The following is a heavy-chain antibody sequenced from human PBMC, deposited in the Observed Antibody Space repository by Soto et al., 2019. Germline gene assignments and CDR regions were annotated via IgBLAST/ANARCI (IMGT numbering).Heavy chain of an antibody. V-gene: IGHV3-30*18. J-gene: IGHJ4*02. D-gene: IGHD6-19*01. CDR1: GFSFSSYG. Sequence: QVQLVESGGGVVQPGRSLRLSCAVSGFSFSSYGMHWVRQAPGKGLEWVALILHDGSKKYYADSVKVRFTISRDNSKNTLYLEMNSLRAEDTAVYYCAKDRGHSSGCFDFWGQGTLVTVSS. CDR2: ILHDGSKK. CDR3: AKDRGHSSGCFDF.